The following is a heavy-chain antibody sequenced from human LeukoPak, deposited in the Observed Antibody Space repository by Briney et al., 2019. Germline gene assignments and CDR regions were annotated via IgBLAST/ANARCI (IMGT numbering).Heavy chain of an antibody. CDR3: ARGGEYQLLCGGVFDY. CDR2: VNPNSDYS. Sequence: ASVKVSCKASGYTFTSYDINWVRQATGQGLGWMGWVNPNSDYSGYAQNFQGRVTMTRNTSISTAYMELSSLRSEDTAVYYCARGGEYQLLCGGVFDYWGQGTLVTVSS. V-gene: IGHV1-8*01. D-gene: IGHD2-2*01. CDR1: GYTFTSYD. J-gene: IGHJ4*02.